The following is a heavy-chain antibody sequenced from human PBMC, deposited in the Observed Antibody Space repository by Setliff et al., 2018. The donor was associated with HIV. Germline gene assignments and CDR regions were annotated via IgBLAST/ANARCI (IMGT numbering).Heavy chain of an antibody. V-gene: IGHV4-39*01. CDR2: IYQSGST. CDR3: ARLIRYSDSSGYQHLYFDY. J-gene: IGHJ4*02. D-gene: IGHD3-22*01. CDR1: GASISNSNSY. Sequence: NPSETLSLTCTVYGASISNSNSYWGWIRQPPGKRLEWLGSIYQSGSTSYNPSLSSRLTISVDTSKNQVSLKLSSVTAADTAVYYCARLIRYSDSSGYQHLYFDYWGQGTLVTVSS.